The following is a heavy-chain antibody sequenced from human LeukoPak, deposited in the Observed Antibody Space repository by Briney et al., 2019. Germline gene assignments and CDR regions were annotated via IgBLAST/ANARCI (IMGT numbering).Heavy chain of an antibody. CDR1: GYSISSGYY. CDR2: IYISGST. Sequence: SSETLSLTCNVSGYSISSGYYWSWIRQPAGKGLEWIGRIYISGSTNYNPSFKSRVTMSVDTSKNQFSLKLSSVTAADTAVYYCARDLYYDILTGYRLGVYYYYMDVWGKGTTVTISS. CDR3: ARDLYYDILTGYRLGVYYYYMDV. J-gene: IGHJ6*03. D-gene: IGHD3-9*01. V-gene: IGHV4-4*07.